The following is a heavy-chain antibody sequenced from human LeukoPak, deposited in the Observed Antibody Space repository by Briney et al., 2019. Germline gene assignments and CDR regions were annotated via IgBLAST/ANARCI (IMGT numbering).Heavy chain of an antibody. J-gene: IGHJ4*02. CDR2: IRQDGSEK. CDR3: ARDMPFGVY. D-gene: IGHD3-16*01. CDR1: GFTFSTYW. V-gene: IGHV3-7*03. Sequence: GGSLRLSCAASGFTFSTYWMSWIRQAPGKGLEWVANIRQDGSEKNYVDSVKGRFTISRDNAKNSLYLQMNSRRAEDTAVYYCARDMPFGVYWGQGTLVTVSS.